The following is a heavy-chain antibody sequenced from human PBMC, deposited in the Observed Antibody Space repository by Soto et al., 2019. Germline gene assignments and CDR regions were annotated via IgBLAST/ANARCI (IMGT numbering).Heavy chain of an antibody. CDR3: AKGGSRSWYYYDGMDV. J-gene: IGHJ6*02. V-gene: IGHV3-30*18. D-gene: IGHD6-6*01. CDR2: ISNDGSNK. CDR1: GFTFSSYD. Sequence: QVQLVESGGGVVQPGRSLRLSCAASGFTFSSYDIHWVRQAPGKGLEWVAVISNDGSNKYYADSVKGRFTISRDNAKNTLYLQMNSLRAEDTAVYYCAKGGSRSWYYYDGMDVWGQGTTVTVSS.